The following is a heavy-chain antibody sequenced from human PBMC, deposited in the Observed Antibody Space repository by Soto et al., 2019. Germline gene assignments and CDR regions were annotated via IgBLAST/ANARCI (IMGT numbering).Heavy chain of an antibody. V-gene: IGHV3-21*01. CDR2: ISSSSSYI. D-gene: IGHD3-22*01. Sequence: PGGSLRLSCAASGFTFSSYSMNWVRQAPGKGLEWVSSISSSSSYIYYADSVKGRFTISRDNAKNSLYLQMNSLRAEDTAVYYCAREHTYYYDSSGYYSLPFDYWGQGTLVTVSS. J-gene: IGHJ4*02. CDR3: AREHTYYYDSSGYYSLPFDY. CDR1: GFTFSSYS.